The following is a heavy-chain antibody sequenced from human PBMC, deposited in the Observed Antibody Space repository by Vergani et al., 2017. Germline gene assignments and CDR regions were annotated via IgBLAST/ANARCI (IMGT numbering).Heavy chain of an antibody. Sequence: QVQLVQSGAEVKKPGASVKVSCKASGYTFTSYYMHWVRQAPGQGLEWMGIINPSGGSTSYAQKFQGRVTMTRDTSTSTVYMELSSLRSEDTAVYYCARDLSYYDSSGYYYGPYYYYMDVWGKGTTVTVSS. V-gene: IGHV1-46*01. CDR2: INPSGGST. D-gene: IGHD3-22*01. J-gene: IGHJ6*03. CDR3: ARDLSYYDSSGYYYGPYYYYMDV. CDR1: GYTFTSYY.